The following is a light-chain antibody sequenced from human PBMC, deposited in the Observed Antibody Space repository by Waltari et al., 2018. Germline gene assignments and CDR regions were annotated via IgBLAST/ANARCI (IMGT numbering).Light chain of an antibody. CDR2: GKN. J-gene: IGLJ2*01. V-gene: IGLV3-19*01. CDR1: SLRSYY. CDR3: NYRDSSGNHVV. Sequence: SSELTQDPAVSVALGQTVRITCQGDSLRSYYASWYQQKPGQAPVLVIYGKNNRPSGSPVRFYGARSGNTASWTSTGAQAEEEADYYCNYRDSSGNHVVFGGGTKLTVL.